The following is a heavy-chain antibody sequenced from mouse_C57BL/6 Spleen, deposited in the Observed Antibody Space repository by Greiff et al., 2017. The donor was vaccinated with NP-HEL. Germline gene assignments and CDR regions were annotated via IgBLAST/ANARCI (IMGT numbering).Heavy chain of an antibody. Sequence: QVQLKQSGAELARPGASVKLSCKASGYTFTSYGISWVKQRTGQGLEWIGEIYPRSGNTYYNEKFKGKATLTADKSSSTAYMELRSLTSEDSAVYFWARTDSSGPFAYWGQGTLVTVSA. CDR1: GYTFTSYG. V-gene: IGHV1-81*01. J-gene: IGHJ3*01. D-gene: IGHD3-2*02. CDR3: ARTDSSGPFAY. CDR2: IYPRSGNT.